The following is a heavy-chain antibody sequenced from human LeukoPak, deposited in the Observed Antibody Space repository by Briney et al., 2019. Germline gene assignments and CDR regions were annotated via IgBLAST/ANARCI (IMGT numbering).Heavy chain of an antibody. Sequence: GGSLRLSCAASGFTFSNYWMHWVRQVPGKGLVWVSHINSDGRIINYADSVKGRFTISRDNAKNTLYLQMNSLRVEDTAVYYCARDLAIFGVVPYGMDVWGQGTTVTVSS. CDR3: ARDLAIFGVVPYGMDV. J-gene: IGHJ6*02. V-gene: IGHV3-74*01. CDR1: GFTFSNYW. D-gene: IGHD3-3*01. CDR2: INSDGRII.